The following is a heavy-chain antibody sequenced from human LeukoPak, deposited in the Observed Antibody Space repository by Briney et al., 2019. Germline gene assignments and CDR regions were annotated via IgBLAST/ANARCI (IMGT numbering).Heavy chain of an antibody. Sequence: SETLSLTCTVSGDSITSSYRSWIRQSPGTGLEWIGYIFHSGPTLYNPSLSSRVSMSVDTSRNQVSLKLTSVIAADTAVYYCARGGVGVNPFDPWGQGTLVPVSS. D-gene: IGHD3-22*01. CDR2: IFHSGPT. J-gene: IGHJ5*02. CDR3: ARGGVGVNPFDP. CDR1: GDSITSSY. V-gene: IGHV4-59*01.